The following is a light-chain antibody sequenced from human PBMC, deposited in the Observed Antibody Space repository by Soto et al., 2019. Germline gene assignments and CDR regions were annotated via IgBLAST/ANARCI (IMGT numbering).Light chain of an antibody. Sequence: ELVLTQSPGSLSLSPGERATLSCKTSQSDGSNFVAWYQHKPGQAPRLLIYASVQRATGIPDRFSGSASGTDFTLTINRLEPEDFAVYYCQQYEIFPITFGQGTRLES. CDR3: QQYEIFPIT. CDR1: QSDGSNF. V-gene: IGKV3-20*01. CDR2: ASV. J-gene: IGKJ5*01.